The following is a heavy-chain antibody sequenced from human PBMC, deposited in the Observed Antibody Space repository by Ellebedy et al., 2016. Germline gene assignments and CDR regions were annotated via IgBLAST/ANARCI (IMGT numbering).Heavy chain of an antibody. J-gene: IGHJ4*02. V-gene: IGHV3-23*01. Sequence: GESLKISXAASGFTFSSYDMHWVRQAPGKGLEWVSAISGSGGNTYYADSVKGRFTISRDNSKNTLYLQMNSLRAEDTAVYYCAKDPALGATYPFYFDYWGQGTLVTVSS. CDR2: ISGSGGNT. CDR3: AKDPALGATYPFYFDY. CDR1: GFTFSSYD. D-gene: IGHD1-26*01.